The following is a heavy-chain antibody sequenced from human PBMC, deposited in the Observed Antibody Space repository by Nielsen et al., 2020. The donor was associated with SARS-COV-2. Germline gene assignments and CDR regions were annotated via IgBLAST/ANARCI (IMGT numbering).Heavy chain of an antibody. J-gene: IGHJ6*02. CDR3: ARDDGIGYCSSTSCRPGVYYYYYGMDV. D-gene: IGHD2-2*01. CDR2: ISSSSTI. Sequence: VRQMPGKGLEWVSYISSSSTIYYADSVKGRFTISRDNAKNSLYLQMNSLRAEDTAVYYCARDDGIGYCSSTSCRPGVYYYYYGMDVWGQGTTVTVSS. V-gene: IGHV3-69-1*01.